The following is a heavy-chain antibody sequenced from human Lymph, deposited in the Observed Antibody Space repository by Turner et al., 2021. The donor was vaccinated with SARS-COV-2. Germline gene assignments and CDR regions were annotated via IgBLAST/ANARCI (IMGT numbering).Heavy chain of an antibody. CDR2: KKWNGGST. V-gene: IGHV3-20*01. D-gene: IGHD7-27*01. J-gene: IGHJ4*02. CDR3: ARGTGAADY. CDR1: GFTFDDYG. Sequence: EVQLVDSWVGVVRPGGSLRLSCAASGFTFDDYGMSWVRQAPGRGLEWVSNKKWNGGSTGYADSVKGRYTISRDNAKNSLYLQVNSLRAEDTALYHCARGTGAADYWGQGTLVTVSS.